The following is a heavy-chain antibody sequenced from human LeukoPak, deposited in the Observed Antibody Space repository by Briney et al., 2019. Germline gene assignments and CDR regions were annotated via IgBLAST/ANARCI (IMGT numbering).Heavy chain of an antibody. J-gene: IGHJ4*02. Sequence: GGSLRLSCAASGFTFSSYAMSWVRQAPGKGLEWVSAISGSGGSTYYADSVKGRFTISRDNSKNTLYLQMNSLRAEDTAVYYCASAYYDFWSGYYTHFDYWGQGTLVTVSS. CDR2: ISGSGGST. CDR3: ASAYYDFWSGYYTHFDY. V-gene: IGHV3-23*01. CDR1: GFTFSSYA. D-gene: IGHD3-3*01.